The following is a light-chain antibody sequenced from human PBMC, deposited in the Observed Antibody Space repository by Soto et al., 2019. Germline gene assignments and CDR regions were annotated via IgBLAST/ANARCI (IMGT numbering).Light chain of an antibody. CDR3: HQYGSSPWT. CDR2: DAT. Sequence: EIMLTQSPGTLSLSPGERATLSCRASQSVYSSYLAWYQQRPGQAPRLLFYDATIRATGIPDRFSGSGSGTDFGLTISRLEPEDFAVYYCHQYGSSPWTFGQGTKVEIK. J-gene: IGKJ1*01. CDR1: QSVYSSY. V-gene: IGKV3-20*01.